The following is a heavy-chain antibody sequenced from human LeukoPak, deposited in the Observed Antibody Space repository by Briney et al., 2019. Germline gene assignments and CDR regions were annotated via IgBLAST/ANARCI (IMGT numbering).Heavy chain of an antibody. Sequence: PSETLSLTCAVYGGSFSGYYWSWIRQPPGKGLEWIGEINHSGSTNYNPSLKSRVTISVDTSKNQFSLKLSSVTAADPAVYYCARGLGPSNWFDPWGQGTLVTVSS. CDR1: GGSFSGYY. CDR3: ARGLGPSNWFDP. V-gene: IGHV4-34*01. J-gene: IGHJ5*02. CDR2: INHSGST.